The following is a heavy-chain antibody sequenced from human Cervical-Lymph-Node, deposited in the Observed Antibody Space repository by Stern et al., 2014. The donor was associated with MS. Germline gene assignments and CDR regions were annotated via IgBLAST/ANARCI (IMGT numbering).Heavy chain of an antibody. CDR1: GFTFSSYA. CDR2: ISYDGSNK. Sequence: DQLVESGGGVVQPGRSLRLSCAASGFTFSSYAMHWVRQAPGKGLEWVAVISYDGSNKYYADSVKGRFTISRDNSKNTLYLQMNSLRAEDTAVYYCAREYRELPADYWGQGTLVTVSS. V-gene: IGHV3-30*01. J-gene: IGHJ4*02. D-gene: IGHD1-26*01. CDR3: AREYRELPADY.